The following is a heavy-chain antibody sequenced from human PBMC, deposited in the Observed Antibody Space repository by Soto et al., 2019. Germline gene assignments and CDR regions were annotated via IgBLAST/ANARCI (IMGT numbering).Heavy chain of an antibody. J-gene: IGHJ6*02. V-gene: IGHV1-69*06. CDR3: ARDQALEMATFSYYYGMDV. Sequence: QVQLVQSGAEVKKPGSSVKVSCKASGGTFSSYAISWVRQAPGQGLEWMGGIIPIFGTANYAQKFQGRVTITADKSTSTAYMELSSLRSEDTAVYYCARDQALEMATFSYYYGMDVWCQGTTVTVSS. CDR2: IIPIFGTA. D-gene: IGHD5-12*01. CDR1: GGTFSSYA.